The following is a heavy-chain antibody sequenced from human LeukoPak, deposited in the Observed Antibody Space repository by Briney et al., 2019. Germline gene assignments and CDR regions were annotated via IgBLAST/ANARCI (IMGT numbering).Heavy chain of an antibody. Sequence: SQTLSLTCTVSGGSISSGDYYWSWIRQPPGKGLEWIGYIYYSRSTYYNPSLKSRVTISVDTSKNQFSLKLSSVTAADTAVYYCARVLLWFGGHFDYWGQGTLVTVSS. D-gene: IGHD3-10*01. CDR2: IYYSRST. CDR3: ARVLLWFGGHFDY. V-gene: IGHV4-30-4*01. J-gene: IGHJ4*02. CDR1: GGSISSGDYY.